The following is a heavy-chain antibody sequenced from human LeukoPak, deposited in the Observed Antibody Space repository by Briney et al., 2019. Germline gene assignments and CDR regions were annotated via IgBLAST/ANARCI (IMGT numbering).Heavy chain of an antibody. CDR1: GGSIGNYY. CDR2: IYISGCT. D-gene: IGHD3-16*01. J-gene: IGHJ6*03. CDR3: ARGGYEYYYMDV. V-gene: IGHV4-4*07. Sequence: LETLSLTCTVSGGSIGNYYWSWSRQPAGKGLEWIGRIYISGCTNYNPSLKSRVTMSVDTYKNQFSLKLSSVTAADTAVYYCARGGYEYYYMDVWGKGTTVTVSS.